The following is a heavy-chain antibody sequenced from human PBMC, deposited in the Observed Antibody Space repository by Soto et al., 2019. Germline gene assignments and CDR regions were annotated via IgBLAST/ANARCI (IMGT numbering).Heavy chain of an antibody. V-gene: IGHV4-30-4*01. J-gene: IGHJ4*02. Sequence: QPPVKGLEWIGYIYYSGSTYYNPSLKSRVTISVDTSKNQFSLKLRPVTAADTAVYYWARLAVAIPLWSLDYWGQATLVTGS. CDR3: ARLAVAIPLWSLDY. D-gene: IGHD5-18*01. CDR2: IYYSGST.